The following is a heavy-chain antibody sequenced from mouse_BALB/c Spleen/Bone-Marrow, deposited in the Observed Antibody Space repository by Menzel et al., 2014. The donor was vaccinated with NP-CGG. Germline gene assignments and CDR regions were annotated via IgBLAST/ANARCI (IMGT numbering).Heavy chain of an antibody. CDR2: IWAGGIT. V-gene: IGHV2-9*02. CDR1: GFSLTSYG. J-gene: IGHJ4*01. D-gene: IGHD2-14*01. CDR3: ARGGYYKYDEDAMDY. Sequence: QVQLQQSGPGLVAPSQSLSITCTVSGFSLTSYGVHWVRQPPGKGLEWLGVIWAGGITNYNSTLMSRLSINKDDSKSKVFLKMNSLQTDDTAMYYRARGGYYKYDEDAMDYWGQGTSVTVSS.